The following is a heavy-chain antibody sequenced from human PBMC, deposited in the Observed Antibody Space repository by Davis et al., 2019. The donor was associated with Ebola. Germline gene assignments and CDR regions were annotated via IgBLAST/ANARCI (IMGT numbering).Heavy chain of an antibody. CDR1: GFTFSYAW. Sequence: PGGFLRLSCAASGFTFSYAWMSWVRQAPGKGLEWVGRIKSKSDGGTTDYAAPVKGRFTISRDDSKNTWYLQMNSLKAEDTAVYYCTTLPTGARDYWGQGTLVTVSS. D-gene: IGHD2-8*02. V-gene: IGHV3-15*01. CDR3: TTLPTGARDY. CDR2: IKSKSDGGTT. J-gene: IGHJ4*02.